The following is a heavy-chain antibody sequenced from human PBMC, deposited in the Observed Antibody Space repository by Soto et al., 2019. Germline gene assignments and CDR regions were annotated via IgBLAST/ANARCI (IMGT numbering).Heavy chain of an antibody. J-gene: IGHJ4*02. D-gene: IGHD5-12*01. CDR2: IIPIFGTA. CDR3: VIPNNRYPKSGYDEELDY. Sequence: ASVKVSCKASGGTFSSYAISWVRQAPGQGLEWMGGIIPIFGTANYAQKFQGRVTITADESTSTAYMELSSLRSEDTAVYYCVIPNNRYPKSGYDEELDYWGQGTLVTVSS. CDR1: GGTFSSYA. V-gene: IGHV1-69*13.